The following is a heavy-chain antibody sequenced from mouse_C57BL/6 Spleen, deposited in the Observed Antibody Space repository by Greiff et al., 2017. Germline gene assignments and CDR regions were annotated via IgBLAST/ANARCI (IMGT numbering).Heavy chain of an antibody. CDR3: TIGDGYFDV. D-gene: IGHD2-3*01. V-gene: IGHV1-15*01. Sequence: VQLQQSGAELVRPGASVTLSCKASGYTFTDYEMHWVKQTPVHGLEWIGAIDPETGGTAYNQKFTGQAILTADKSSSTAYMVRRSLTSEDSAVYYCTIGDGYFDVWGTGTTVTVSS. J-gene: IGHJ1*03. CDR1: GYTFTDYE. CDR2: IDPETGGT.